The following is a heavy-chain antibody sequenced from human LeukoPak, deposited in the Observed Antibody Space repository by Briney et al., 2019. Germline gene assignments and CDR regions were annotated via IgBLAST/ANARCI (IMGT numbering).Heavy chain of an antibody. Sequence: SETLSLTCTVSGGSISSYYWSWIRQPPGKGLEWIGYIYTSGSTNYNPSLKSRVTISVDTSKNQFSLKLSSVTAADTAVYYCARLPPSSRTLYFDYWGQGTLVTVSS. V-gene: IGHV4-4*09. J-gene: IGHJ4*02. CDR2: IYTSGST. D-gene: IGHD6-13*01. CDR1: GGSISSYY. CDR3: ARLPPSSRTLYFDY.